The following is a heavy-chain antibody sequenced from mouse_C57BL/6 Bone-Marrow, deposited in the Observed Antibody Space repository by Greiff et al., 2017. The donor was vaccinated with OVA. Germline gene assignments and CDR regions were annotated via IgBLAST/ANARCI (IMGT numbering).Heavy chain of an antibody. Sequence: EVKVEESGGGLVKPGGSLKLSCAASGFTFSDYGMHWVRQAPEKGLEWVAYISSGSSTIYYADTVKGRFTISRDNAKNTLFLQMTSLRSEDTAMYYCARREAWYFDVWGTGTTVTVSS. CDR3: ARREAWYFDV. V-gene: IGHV5-17*01. CDR1: GFTFSDYG. J-gene: IGHJ1*03. CDR2: ISSGSSTI.